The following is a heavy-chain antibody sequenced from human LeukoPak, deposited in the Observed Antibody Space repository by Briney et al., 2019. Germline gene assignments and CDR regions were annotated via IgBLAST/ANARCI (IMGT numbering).Heavy chain of an antibody. D-gene: IGHD2-15*01. J-gene: IGHJ3*02. CDR3: ARDSGGIEDAFDI. V-gene: IGHV3-48*01. CDR2: ISGSSNTI. CDR1: GFTFKRDS. Sequence: GGSLRLSCVASGFTFKRDSMNWVRQAPGKGLEWVPYISGSSNTIHYADSVQGRFTVSRDNDKKSLYLQMNSLRAEDTALYYCARDSGGIEDAFDIWGQGTMVTVSS.